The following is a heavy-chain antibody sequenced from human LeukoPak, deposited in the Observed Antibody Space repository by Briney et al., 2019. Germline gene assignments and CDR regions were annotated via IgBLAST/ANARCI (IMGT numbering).Heavy chain of an antibody. Sequence: ASVRVSCKASGYTFSIYDIDWVRQAPGQGLEWLACMQPYSGNTDCAQKFQGRLTMTRNSSTNTVHMELSSLTSEDTAVYYCARGLPLDHWGQGTLVTVSS. V-gene: IGHV1-8*01. CDR2: MQPYSGNT. J-gene: IGHJ4*02. D-gene: IGHD2-21*02. CDR1: GYTFSIYD. CDR3: ARGLPLDH.